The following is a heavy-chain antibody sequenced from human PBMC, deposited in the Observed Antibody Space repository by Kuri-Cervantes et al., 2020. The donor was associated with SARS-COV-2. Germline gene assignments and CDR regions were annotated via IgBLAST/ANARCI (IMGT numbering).Heavy chain of an antibody. D-gene: IGHD4-11*01. J-gene: IGHJ6*03. CDR2: INPNSGGT. CDR1: GYTFTGYY. CDR3: ARVVQLRDYSNPLSYYYYYYMDV. V-gene: IGHV1-2*02. Sequence: ASVKVSCKASGYTFTGYYMHWVRQAPGQGLEWMGWINPNSGGTNCAQKFQGRVTMTRDTSISTAYMELSRLRSDDTAVYYCARVVQLRDYSNPLSYYYYYYMDVWGKGTTVTVSS.